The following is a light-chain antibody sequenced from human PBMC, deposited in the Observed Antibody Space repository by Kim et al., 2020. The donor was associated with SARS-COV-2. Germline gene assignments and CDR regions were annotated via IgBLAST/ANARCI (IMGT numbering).Light chain of an antibody. CDR2: AAS. CDR3: QHYHSYPLT. Sequence: ASVGDRVTITCRASEDISNHLAWFQQKPGKAPKSLIYAASNLQSGVPSKFSGSGSGTDFTLTIDSLQSEDFATYYCQHYHSYPLTLGQGTRLEIK. V-gene: IGKV1-16*02. CDR1: EDISNH. J-gene: IGKJ5*01.